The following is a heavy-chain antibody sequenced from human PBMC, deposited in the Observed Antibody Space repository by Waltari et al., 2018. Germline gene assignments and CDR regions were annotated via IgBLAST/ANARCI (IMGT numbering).Heavy chain of an antibody. D-gene: IGHD3-10*01. CDR3: ARGDSDFREGAS. Sequence: EVRLVESGGGLVQPGGSLRRSCSTYGFTFSNYWMSWVRQAPGKGLEWVANINQDGSGRYHVDSVKGRFTISRDNAMNSLHLQMNSLRAEDTAVYYCARGDSDFREGASWGQGTLVTVSS. J-gene: IGHJ5*02. CDR2: INQDGSGR. CDR1: GFTFSNYW. V-gene: IGHV3-7*01.